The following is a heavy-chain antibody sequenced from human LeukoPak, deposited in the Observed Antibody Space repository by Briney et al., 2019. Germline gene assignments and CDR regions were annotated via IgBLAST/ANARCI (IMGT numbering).Heavy chain of an antibody. CDR1: GLRFSDQY. V-gene: IGHV3-11*01. CDR3: ATLHFYAMGV. Sequence: GGSLRLSCAASGLRFSDQYMIWIRQTPGKGLEWVSFISGSGANRFYADSMKGRFTISKDNTKNSLYLQMNSLRAEDTAIYYCATLHFYAMGVWGQGTTVTVSS. J-gene: IGHJ6*02. CDR2: ISGSGANR.